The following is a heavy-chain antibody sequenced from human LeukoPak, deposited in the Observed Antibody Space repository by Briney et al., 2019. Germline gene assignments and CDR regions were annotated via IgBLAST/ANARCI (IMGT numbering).Heavy chain of an antibody. CDR1: GSTFGDYA. J-gene: IGHJ6*02. CDR2: IRSKAYGGTT. CDR3: TRDFYDGSLGRYYYYGMDV. Sequence: GRSLRLSCTASGSTFGDYAMSWVRQAPGKGLEWVGFIRSKAYGGTTEYAASVKGRFTISRDDSKSIAYLQMNSLKTEDTAVYYCTRDFYDGSLGRYYYYGMDVWGQGTTVTVSS. D-gene: IGHD3-10*01. V-gene: IGHV3-49*04.